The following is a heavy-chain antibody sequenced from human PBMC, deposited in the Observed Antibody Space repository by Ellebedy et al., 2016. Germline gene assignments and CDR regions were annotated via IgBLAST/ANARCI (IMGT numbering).Heavy chain of an antibody. J-gene: IGHJ4*02. CDR1: GFTFSDYY. CDR3: ARGDWNYAGYFDY. D-gene: IGHD1-7*01. Sequence: GESLKISCAASGFTFSDYYMSWIRQAPGKGLEWVSYISSSGSTIYYADSVKGRFTISRDNAKNSLYLQMNSLRAEDTAVYYCARGDWNYAGYFDYWGQGTLVTVSS. V-gene: IGHV3-11*01. CDR2: ISSSGSTI.